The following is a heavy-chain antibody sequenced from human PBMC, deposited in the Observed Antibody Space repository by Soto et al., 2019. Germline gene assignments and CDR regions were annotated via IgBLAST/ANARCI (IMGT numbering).Heavy chain of an antibody. V-gene: IGHV4-39*01. CDR2: IYYSGST. D-gene: IGHD6-13*01. Sequence: QLQLQESGPGLVKPSETLSLTCTVSGGSISSSSYYWGWIRQPPGKGLEWIGSIYYSGSTYYNPSLKSRVTQSVDTSKNQFSQKLSPVTAADTAVYYCARQHSSSWFPSGFDHWGQGTLVTVSS. CDR3: ARQHSSSWFPSGFDH. J-gene: IGHJ5*02. CDR1: GGSISSSSYY.